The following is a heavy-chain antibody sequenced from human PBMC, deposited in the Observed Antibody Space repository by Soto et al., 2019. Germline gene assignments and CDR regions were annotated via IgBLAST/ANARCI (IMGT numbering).Heavy chain of an antibody. Sequence: ASVKVPCKASGYTFTSYGISWVRQAPGQGLEWMGWITPYNGNTIYAQKLQGRVTMTTDTSTSTAYMELRSLRSDDTAVYYCGRDISDFWSGYFGPIGMDVWGQGTTVTVSS. J-gene: IGHJ6*02. V-gene: IGHV1-18*01. CDR3: GRDISDFWSGYFGPIGMDV. CDR2: ITPYNGNT. CDR1: GYTFTSYG. D-gene: IGHD3-3*01.